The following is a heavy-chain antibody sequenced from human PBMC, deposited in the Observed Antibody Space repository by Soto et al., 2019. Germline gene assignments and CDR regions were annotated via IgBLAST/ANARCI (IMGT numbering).Heavy chain of an antibody. Sequence: QVQLVQSGAEVKKPGSSVKVSCKASGGTFSSYTISWVRQAPGQGLEWMGRIIPILGIANYAQKFQGRVTITADKSTSTAYMELSILRSEDTAVYYCASIGTTRPLHYWGQGTLVTVSS. J-gene: IGHJ4*02. CDR1: GGTFSSYT. D-gene: IGHD1-7*01. CDR2: IIPILGIA. CDR3: ASIGTTRPLHY. V-gene: IGHV1-69*02.